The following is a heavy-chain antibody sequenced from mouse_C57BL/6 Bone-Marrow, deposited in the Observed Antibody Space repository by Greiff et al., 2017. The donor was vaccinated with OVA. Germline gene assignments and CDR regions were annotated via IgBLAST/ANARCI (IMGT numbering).Heavy chain of an antibody. D-gene: IGHD1-2*01. V-gene: IGHV5-4*01. CDR1: GFTFSSYA. J-gene: IGHJ2*01. CDR3: AREGGYYGFFDD. Sequence: EVQGVESGGGLVKPGGSLKLSCAASGFTFSSYAMSWVRQTPEKRLEWVATISDGGSYTYYTDNVKGRFTISRDNAKNNLYLQMSHLKSEDTAMYYCAREGGYYGFFDDWGQGTTLTVSS. CDR2: ISDGGSYT.